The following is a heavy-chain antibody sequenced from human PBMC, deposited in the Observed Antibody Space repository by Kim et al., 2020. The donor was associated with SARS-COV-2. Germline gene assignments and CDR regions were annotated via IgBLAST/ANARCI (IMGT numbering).Heavy chain of an antibody. CDR3: ARDGMAAAGSDY. V-gene: IGHV4-39*07. D-gene: IGHD6-13*01. Sequence: SETLSLTCTVSGGSISSSSYYWGWIRQPPGNGLEWIGSIYYSGSTYYNPSLKSRVTISVDTSKNQFSLKLSSVTAADTAVYYCARDGMAAAGSDYWGQGTLVTVSS. CDR1: GGSISSSSYY. CDR2: IYYSGST. J-gene: IGHJ4*02.